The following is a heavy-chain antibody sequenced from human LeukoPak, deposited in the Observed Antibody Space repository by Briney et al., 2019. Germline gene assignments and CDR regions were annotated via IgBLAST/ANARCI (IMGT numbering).Heavy chain of an antibody. CDR3: ATPYCSGISCLDVFNI. D-gene: IGHD2-15*01. V-gene: IGHV4-31*03. CDR1: GVSISDGRYY. Sequence: PSQTLSLTCNISGVSISDGRYYWAWIRQRPGKGLEWLGYKYYSGSAKYNPSLKSRLTISIDTPENQFSLHLNSVTAADTAVYFCATPYCSGISCLDVFNIWGQGRMVTVSS. J-gene: IGHJ3*02. CDR2: KYYSGSA.